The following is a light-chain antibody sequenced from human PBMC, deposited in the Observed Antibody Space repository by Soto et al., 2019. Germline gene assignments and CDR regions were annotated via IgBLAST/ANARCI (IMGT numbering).Light chain of an antibody. CDR1: QSLSGNY. V-gene: IGKV3-20*01. CDR2: GVS. J-gene: IGKJ2*01. Sequence: EIVLTQAPGTLSLSPGERVTLSCRASQSLSGNYLAWYQQKPGQAPRLLIFGVSSRATGIPDRFSGSGSGTDFTLTINRLEPEDFAVYYCHHYGSSPYTFGLGTNLEIK. CDR3: HHYGSSPYT.